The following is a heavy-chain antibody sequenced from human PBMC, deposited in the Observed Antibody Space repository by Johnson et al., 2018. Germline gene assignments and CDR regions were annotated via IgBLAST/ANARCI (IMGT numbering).Heavy chain of an antibody. CDR1: GFRFGDNG. Sequence: EVQLVESGGGVVRPGGSLRLSCAASGFRFGDNGMSWARQAPGKGLEWVSGINWNGGSTGYADSVKGRFTISRDNAKNYLYLQMKSLRAEDTALYFCARGYCSSTICFWEYYMDVWGKGTTVTVSS. CDR3: ARGYCSSTICFWEYYMDV. J-gene: IGHJ6*03. V-gene: IGHV3-20*04. CDR2: INWNGGST. D-gene: IGHD2-2*01.